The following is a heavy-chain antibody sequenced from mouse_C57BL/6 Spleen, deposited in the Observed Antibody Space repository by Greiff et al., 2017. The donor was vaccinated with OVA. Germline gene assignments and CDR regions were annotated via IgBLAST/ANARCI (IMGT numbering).Heavy chain of an antibody. J-gene: IGHJ3*01. Sequence: QVQLKQPGAELVKPGASVKMSCKASGYTFTSYWITWVKQMPGQGLEWIGDIYPGSGSTNYNEKFKCKDTLTVDPSSSTSYMQLSSLTSEDSAVYYCARFDYDAGFAYWGQGTLVTVSA. CDR3: ARFDYDAGFAY. D-gene: IGHD2-4*01. CDR1: GYTFTSYW. V-gene: IGHV1-55*01. CDR2: IYPGSGST.